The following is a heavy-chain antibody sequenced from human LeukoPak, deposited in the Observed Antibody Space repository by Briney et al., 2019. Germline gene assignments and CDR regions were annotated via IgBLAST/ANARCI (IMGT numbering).Heavy chain of an antibody. J-gene: IGHJ3*02. D-gene: IGHD2-15*01. Sequence: ASVKVSCKASGYAFTSYGISWVRQAPGQGLEWMGCISAYDTKTNYAQNLQGRVTMTTDTSTRTDYMELRGLRSDDTAMYYCAKDIVLVVAATPGDAFDIWGQGTMVTVSS. CDR1: GYAFTSYG. CDR2: ISAYDTKT. V-gene: IGHV1-18*01. CDR3: AKDIVLVVAATPGDAFDI.